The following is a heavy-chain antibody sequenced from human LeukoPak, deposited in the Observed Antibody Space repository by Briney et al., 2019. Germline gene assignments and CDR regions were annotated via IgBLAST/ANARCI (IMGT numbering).Heavy chain of an antibody. CDR1: GFTFDDYA. CDR3: ASGWCSSTSCYGASDI. V-gene: IGHV3-9*01. D-gene: IGHD2-2*01. J-gene: IGHJ3*02. Sequence: GGSLRLSCAASGFTFDDYAMHWVRQAPGKGLEWVSGISWNSGSIGYADSVKGRFTISRDNAKNSLHLQMNSLRAEDTALYYCASGWCSSTSCYGASDIWGQGTMVTVSS. CDR2: ISWNSGSI.